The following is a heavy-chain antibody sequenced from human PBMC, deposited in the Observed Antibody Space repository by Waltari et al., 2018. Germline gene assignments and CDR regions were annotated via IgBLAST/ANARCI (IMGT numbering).Heavy chain of an antibody. CDR2: ISSSGSTI. CDR1: GFTFSSYE. V-gene: IGHV3-48*03. J-gene: IGHJ4*02. Sequence: EVQLVESEGGLVQPGGSLRLSCAASGFTFSSYEMNWVRQAPGKGLEWVSYISSSGSTIYYADSVKGRFTISRDNAKNSLYLQMNSLRAEDTAVYYCARDRAVVAARVFDYWGQGTLVTVSS. D-gene: IGHD2-15*01. CDR3: ARDRAVVAARVFDY.